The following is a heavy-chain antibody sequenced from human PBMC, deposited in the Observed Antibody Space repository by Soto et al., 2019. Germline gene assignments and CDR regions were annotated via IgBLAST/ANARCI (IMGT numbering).Heavy chain of an antibody. V-gene: IGHV2-5*02. D-gene: IGHD2-15*01. J-gene: IGHJ4*02. Sequence: QITLKESGPTLVKPTQTLTLTCTFSGFSLSNSGVGVGWIRQPPGKALEWLALIYWDDDKRYSPSLKSRLTITTDTSKNQVVLTMTNMDPVDTATYYCAHSPYCSGGSCYSCGFNFDYWGQGTLVTVSS. CDR1: GFSLSNSGVG. CDR2: IYWDDDK. CDR3: AHSPYCSGGSCYSCGFNFDY.